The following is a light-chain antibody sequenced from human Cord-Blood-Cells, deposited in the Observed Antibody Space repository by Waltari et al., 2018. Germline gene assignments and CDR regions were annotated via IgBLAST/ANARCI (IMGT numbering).Light chain of an antibody. J-gene: IGLJ1*01. CDR2: RNN. Sequence: QSVPTQPPSASGTPGQRVTISCSGSSSNIGSNYVYWYQPLPGTAPKLLIYRNNQRPSGVPDRFSGSKSGTSASLAISGLRSEDEADYYCAAWDDSLSGYVFGTGTKVTVL. V-gene: IGLV1-47*01. CDR1: SSNIGSNY. CDR3: AAWDDSLSGYV.